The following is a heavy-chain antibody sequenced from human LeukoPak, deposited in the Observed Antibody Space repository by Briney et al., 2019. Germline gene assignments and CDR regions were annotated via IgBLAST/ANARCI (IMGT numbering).Heavy chain of an antibody. CDR3: AKGVAVAGYYFDY. D-gene: IGHD6-19*01. CDR2: ISGSGGST. J-gene: IGHJ4*02. CDR1: GFTFSSYW. Sequence: GGSLRLSCAASGFTFSSYWMSWVRQAPGKGLEWVSAISGSGGSTYYADSVKGRFTISRDNSKNTLYLQMNSLRAEDTAVYYCAKGVAVAGYYFDYWGQGTLVTVSS. V-gene: IGHV3-23*01.